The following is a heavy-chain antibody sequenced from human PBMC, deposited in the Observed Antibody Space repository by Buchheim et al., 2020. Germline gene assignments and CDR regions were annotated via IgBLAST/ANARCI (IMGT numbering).Heavy chain of an antibody. D-gene: IGHD4-17*01. J-gene: IGHJ6*02. V-gene: IGHV3-48*02. Sequence: EVQLVESGGGLVQPGGSLRLSCAASGFTFSSYSMNWVRQAPGKGLEWVSYISSSSTIYYADSVKGRFTISRDNAKNSLYLQMNSLRDEDTAVYYCARDTSYGDLSYYYYGMDVWGQGTT. CDR3: ARDTSYGDLSYYYYGMDV. CDR2: ISSSSTI. CDR1: GFTFSSYS.